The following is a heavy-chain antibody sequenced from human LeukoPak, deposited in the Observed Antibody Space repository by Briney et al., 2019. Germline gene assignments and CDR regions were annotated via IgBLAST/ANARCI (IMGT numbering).Heavy chain of an antibody. J-gene: IGHJ5*02. CDR1: GYTFSTWE. D-gene: IGHD1-1*01. V-gene: IGHV1-8*01. CDR2: VHPNNGNT. CDR3: ARGPRNAP. Sequence: WGSAKVSCKPSGYTFSTWELNWVRQAAGQGLEWMGWVHPNNGNTAYAQKFQGRVTMTRDTSISTAYMELSGLRFDDTAVDFCARGPRNAPWGQETLVTVSS.